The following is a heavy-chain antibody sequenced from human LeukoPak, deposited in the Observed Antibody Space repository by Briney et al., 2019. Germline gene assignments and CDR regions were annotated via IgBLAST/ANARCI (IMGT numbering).Heavy chain of an antibody. CDR3: ARGTIAAPGTDY. D-gene: IGHD6-13*01. Sequence: GGSLRLSCAASGFTFSGYWMHWVRQAPGKGLEWVANPKQDGSEKHFADSEKGRFTISRDNAENSLYLQMNSLRAEDTAMYYCARGTIAAPGTDYWGQGTLVTVSS. J-gene: IGHJ4*02. V-gene: IGHV3-7*01. CDR1: GFTFSGYW. CDR2: PKQDGSEK.